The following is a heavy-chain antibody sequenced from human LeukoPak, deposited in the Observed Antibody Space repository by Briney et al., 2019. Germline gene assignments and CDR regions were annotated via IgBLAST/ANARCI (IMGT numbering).Heavy chain of an antibody. V-gene: IGHV3-23*01. Sequence: PGGSLRLSCAASGFTFSSYAMSWVRQAPGKGLEWVSGISGSGGTKYYADSVKGRFTISRDNSKNTLYLQMNSLRAEDTAVYHCAKGGAAGGAGVYYYYGLDVWGQGTTVTVSS. D-gene: IGHD6-13*01. J-gene: IGHJ6*02. CDR3: AKGGAAGGAGVYYYYGLDV. CDR1: GFTFSSYA. CDR2: ISGSGGTK.